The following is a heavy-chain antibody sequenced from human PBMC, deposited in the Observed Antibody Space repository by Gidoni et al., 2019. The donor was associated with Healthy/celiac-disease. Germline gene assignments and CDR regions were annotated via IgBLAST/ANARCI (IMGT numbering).Heavy chain of an antibody. CDR2: IIPLFGTA. CDR1: GGTFSSYA. J-gene: IGHJ3*02. V-gene: IGHV1-69*01. Sequence: QVQLVQSGAEVKKAGSSVKVSGKASGGTFSSYAISWVRQSPGQGLEWMGGIIPLFGTAHYALKFQGRVTLTADESTRTAYMELSSLRSEDTAVYYCARDQSPGDAFDIWGQGTMVTVSS. CDR3: ARDQSPGDAFDI.